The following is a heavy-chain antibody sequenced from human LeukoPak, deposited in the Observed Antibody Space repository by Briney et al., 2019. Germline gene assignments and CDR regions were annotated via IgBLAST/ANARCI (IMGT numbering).Heavy chain of an antibody. CDR3: ARDNPVDYYNNYGMDV. V-gene: IGHV4-4*07. Sequence: KPSETLSLTCIVSGDSTSSFYWNWIRQSAGKGLEWIGRFYNSGNIKYNPSLKSRVTMSVDTSQKQFSLKLSSVTAADTAVYYCARDNPVDYYNNYGMDVWGQGITVPVSS. J-gene: IGHJ6*02. CDR2: FYNSGNI. CDR1: GDSTSSFY.